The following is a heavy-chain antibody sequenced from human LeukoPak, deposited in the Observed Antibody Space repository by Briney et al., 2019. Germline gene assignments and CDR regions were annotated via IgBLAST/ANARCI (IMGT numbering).Heavy chain of an antibody. J-gene: IGHJ5*02. CDR1: GYTFTSYG. D-gene: IGHD3-3*01. V-gene: IGHV1-18*01. CDR3: ARDWFGSYDFWSGYPSNWFDP. Sequence: GASVKVSCKASGYTFTSYGISWVRQAPGQGLEWMGWISAYNGNTNYAQKLQGRVTMTTDTSTSTAYMELRSLRSDDTAVYYCARDWFGSYDFWSGYPSNWFDPWGQGTLVTVSS. CDR2: ISAYNGNT.